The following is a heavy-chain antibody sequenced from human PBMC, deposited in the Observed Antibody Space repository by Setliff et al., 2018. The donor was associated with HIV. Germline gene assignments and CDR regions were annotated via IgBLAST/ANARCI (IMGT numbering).Heavy chain of an antibody. J-gene: IGHJ1*01. Sequence: PSETLSLTCTVSGGSISSHYWSWIRQPPGKGLEWIGSIYYSGSTNYNPSLKSRVTISVDTSKNQFSLKLSSVTAADTAVYYCARAPVAGLQYFRHWGQGTLVTVSS. CDR2: IYYSGST. CDR3: ARAPVAGLQYFRH. V-gene: IGHV4-59*11. D-gene: IGHD6-19*01. CDR1: GGSISSHY.